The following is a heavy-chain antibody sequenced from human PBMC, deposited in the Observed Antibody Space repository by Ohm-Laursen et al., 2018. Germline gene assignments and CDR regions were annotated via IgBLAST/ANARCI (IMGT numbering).Heavy chain of an antibody. CDR1: GFTFSNAW. CDR2: IKEDGSDK. J-gene: IGHJ4*02. V-gene: IGHV3-7*01. CDR3: ATILVATREVDY. D-gene: IGHD5-12*01. Sequence: SLRLSCSASGFTFSNAWMSRVRQAPGKGLEWVANIKEDGSDKYYVESVKGRFTVSRDNAKNSLYLQMNSLRVEDTAVYYCATILVATREVDYWGQGTLVTVSS.